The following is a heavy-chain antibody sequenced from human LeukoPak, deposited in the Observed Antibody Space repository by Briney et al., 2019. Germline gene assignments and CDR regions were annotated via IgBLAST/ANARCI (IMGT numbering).Heavy chain of an antibody. CDR3: ASQAFCAGGSCNVQRVAS. D-gene: IGHD2-8*02. V-gene: IGHV1-2*02. CDR2: IDTNTGAT. J-gene: IGHJ4*02. CDR1: GYTFTAYY. Sequence: ASVKVSCKASGYTFTAYYIHWVRQAPGQGLEWMGWIDTNTGATKYAQKFQGRVTITRDTSTGTAYMELSSLISGDTALYYCASQAFCAGGSCNVQRVASWGPGTLVTVSS.